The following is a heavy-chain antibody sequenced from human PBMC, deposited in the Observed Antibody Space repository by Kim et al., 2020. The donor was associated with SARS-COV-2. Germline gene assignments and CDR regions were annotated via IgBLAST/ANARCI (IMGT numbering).Heavy chain of an antibody. CDR3: ARHGLSAYDILENWFDP. Sequence: SETLSLTCTVSGGSISSSSYYWGWIRQPPGKGLEWIGSIYYSGSTYYNPSLKSRVTISVDTSKNQFSLQLSSVTAADTAVYYCARHGLSAYDILENWFDPWGQGTLVTVSS. V-gene: IGHV4-39*01. CDR2: IYYSGST. CDR1: GGSISSSSYY. D-gene: IGHD3-9*01. J-gene: IGHJ5*02.